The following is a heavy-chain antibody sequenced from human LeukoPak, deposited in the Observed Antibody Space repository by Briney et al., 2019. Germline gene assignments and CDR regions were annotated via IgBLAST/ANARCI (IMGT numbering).Heavy chain of an antibody. D-gene: IGHD3-10*01. V-gene: IGHV1-8*01. CDR1: GYTFTSYD. CDR3: ARAWDDSGSYPFFPDY. J-gene: IGHJ4*02. CDR2: MNPNSGNT. Sequence: ASVKVSCKASGYTFTSYDINWVRQATGQGLEWMGWMNPNSGNTGYAQKFQGRVTMTRNTSISTAYMELSSLRSEDTAVYYCARAWDDSGSYPFFPDYWGQGTLVTVSS.